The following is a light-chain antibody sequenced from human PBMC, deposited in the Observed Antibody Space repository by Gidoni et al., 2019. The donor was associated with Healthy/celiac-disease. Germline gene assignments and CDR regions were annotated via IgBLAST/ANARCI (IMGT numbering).Light chain of an antibody. J-gene: IGKJ1*01. CDR1: QSVSSY. CDR3: QQWGT. Sequence: EIVLTQSPATLSLSPGERATLSCRASQSVSSYLAWYQQKPGQAPRLLIYDASNRATGIPARFSGSGSGTDFPLTISSLEPEDFAVYYCQQWGTFGQGTKVEIK. V-gene: IGKV3-11*01. CDR2: DAS.